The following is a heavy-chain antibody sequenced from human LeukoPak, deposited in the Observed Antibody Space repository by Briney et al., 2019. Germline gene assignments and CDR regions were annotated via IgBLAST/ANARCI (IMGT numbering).Heavy chain of an antibody. CDR2: IYYSGST. Sequence: SETLSLTCTVSGGSISSSSYYWGWIRQPPGKGLEWIGSIYYSGSTNYNPSLESRVTISVDTSENQFSLKLSSVTAADTAVYYCVRRCSSTKAAFDIWGQGTMVTVSS. D-gene: IGHD2-2*01. CDR3: VRRCSSTKAAFDI. CDR1: GGSISSSSYY. V-gene: IGHV4-39*01. J-gene: IGHJ3*02.